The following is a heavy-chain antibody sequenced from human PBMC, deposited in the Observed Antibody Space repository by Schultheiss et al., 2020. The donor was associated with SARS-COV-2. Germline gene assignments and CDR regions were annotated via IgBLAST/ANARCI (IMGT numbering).Heavy chain of an antibody. Sequence: SQTLSLTCTVSGGSISSYYWSWIRQPAGKGLEWIGRIYTSGSTNYNPSLKSRVTISVDTSKNQFSLKLSSVTAADTAVYYCARDGSQYYYYGMDVWGQGTTVTVSS. V-gene: IGHV4-4*07. CDR3: ARDGSQYYYYGMDV. J-gene: IGHJ6*02. CDR1: GGSISSYY. CDR2: IYTSGST. D-gene: IGHD2-2*03.